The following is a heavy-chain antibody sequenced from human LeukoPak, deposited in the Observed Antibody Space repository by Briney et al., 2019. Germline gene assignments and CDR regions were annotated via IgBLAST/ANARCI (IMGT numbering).Heavy chain of an antibody. J-gene: IGHJ4*02. D-gene: IGHD2-15*01. CDR3: ARDSRRGYCSGGSCYHFDY. CDR1: GVTFSSYC. CDR2: IKQDGSEK. Sequence: GGSLRLSCAASGVTFSSYCMSWVRQAPGKGLEWVANIKQDGSEKYYVDSVKGRFTISRDNAKNSLYLQMNSLRAEDTAVYYCARDSRRGYCSGGSCYHFDYWGQGTLVTVSS. V-gene: IGHV3-7*01.